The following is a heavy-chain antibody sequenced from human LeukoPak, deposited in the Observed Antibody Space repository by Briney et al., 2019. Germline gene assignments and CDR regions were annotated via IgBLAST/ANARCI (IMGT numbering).Heavy chain of an antibody. V-gene: IGHV4-59*01. D-gene: IGHD3-22*01. Sequence: SETLSLTCTVSGASLSRYYWTWIRQPPGKGLEWIGYLHYSGSTNYNASLKRRLAISVDTSKNQFSLRLSSVTAADTAVYYCARVTGYMIEDYFDYWGQGTLVTVSS. CDR2: LHYSGST. CDR1: GASLSRYY. J-gene: IGHJ4*02. CDR3: ARVTGYMIEDYFDY.